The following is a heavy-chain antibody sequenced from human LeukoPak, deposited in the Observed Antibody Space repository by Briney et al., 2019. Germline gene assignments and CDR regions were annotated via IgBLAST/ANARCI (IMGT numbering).Heavy chain of an antibody. CDR2: IGSANHM. Sequence: GGSLRLSCVASGFSFTSYAMSWVRQAPGKGLEYVSSIGSANHMYYADSVKGRFTISRDNAKNSLFLQMNNLRGEDTAVYYCTREDCSNVRCYGASDAWGQGTLVTVSS. V-gene: IGHV3-69-1*01. CDR3: TREDCSNVRCYGASDA. CDR1: GFSFTSYA. J-gene: IGHJ5*02. D-gene: IGHD2-2*01.